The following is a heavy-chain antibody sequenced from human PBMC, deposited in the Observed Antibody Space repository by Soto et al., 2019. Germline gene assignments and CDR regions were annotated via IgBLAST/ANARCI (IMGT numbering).Heavy chain of an antibody. CDR1: GFTFRNYG. Sequence: GGSLRLSCAASGFTFRNYGMRWVRQAPGKGLEWVAVISHDGSDKYYADSMKGRFIISRDNSENTLFLNMNSLKPEDTAVYYCAKENQHLVHDYWGQGTLVTVSS. V-gene: IGHV3-30*18. J-gene: IGHJ4*02. CDR3: AKENQHLVHDY. CDR2: ISHDGSDK. D-gene: IGHD6-13*01.